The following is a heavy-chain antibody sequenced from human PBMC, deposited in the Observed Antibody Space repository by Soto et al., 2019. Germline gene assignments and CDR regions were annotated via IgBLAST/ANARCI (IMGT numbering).Heavy chain of an antibody. V-gene: IGHV4-61*01. CDR1: GASLSSGSYY. CDR2: FYFTGTT. Sequence: QVQLQESGPGLVKPSETLSLTCTVSGASLSSGSYYWSWIRQPPGKGLEWIGYFYFTGTTKYNPSLESRVTISADTSKNQFSLNLTSVTAADTAVYYCARIPYWVKDYWGQGALVTVSS. CDR3: ARIPYWVKDY. D-gene: IGHD2-8*02. J-gene: IGHJ4*02.